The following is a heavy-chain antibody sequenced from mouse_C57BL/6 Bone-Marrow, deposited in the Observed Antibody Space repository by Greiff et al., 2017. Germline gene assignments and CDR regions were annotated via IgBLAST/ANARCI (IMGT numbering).Heavy chain of an antibody. CDR2: IYPRSGNT. CDR3: ARRDPFLYYGSSYGWYFDV. V-gene: IGHV1-81*01. J-gene: IGHJ1*03. D-gene: IGHD1-1*01. Sequence: QVQLQQSGAELARPGASVKLSCQASGYTFTSYGISWVKQRTGQGLEWIGEIYPRSGNTYYNEKFKGKATLTADKSSSTASMELRSLTSEDSAVYFCARRDPFLYYGSSYGWYFDVWGTGTTVTVSS. CDR1: GYTFTSYG.